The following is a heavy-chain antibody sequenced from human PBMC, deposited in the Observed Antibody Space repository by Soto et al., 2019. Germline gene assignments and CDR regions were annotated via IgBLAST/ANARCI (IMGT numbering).Heavy chain of an antibody. CDR2: TYYSGST. D-gene: IGHD6-13*01. V-gene: IGHV4-31*03. CDR3: ARYTYSSSTQTRGYYFDF. J-gene: IGHJ4*02. CDR1: GGSISSGGYY. Sequence: SETLSLTCTVSGGSISSGGYYWSWIRQHPGKGLEWIGYTYYSGSTYYNPSLKSRVTISVDTSKNQFSLKLSSVTAADTAVYYCARYTYSSSTQTRGYYFDFWGQGTLVTVSS.